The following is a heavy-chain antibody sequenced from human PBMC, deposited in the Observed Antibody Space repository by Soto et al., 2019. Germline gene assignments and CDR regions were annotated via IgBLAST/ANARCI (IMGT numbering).Heavy chain of an antibody. V-gene: IGHV4-59*08. Sequence: QVQLQESGPGLVKPSETLSLTCTVSGGSISSYYWSWIRQPPGKGLEWIGYIYSSGSTNYNPSPKSRVTISVDTSKNQFSLKLSSATAADTAVYYCARRYGGNLDYWGQGTLVTVSS. CDR1: GGSISSYY. CDR3: ARRYGGNLDY. J-gene: IGHJ4*02. D-gene: IGHD1-1*01. CDR2: IYSSGST.